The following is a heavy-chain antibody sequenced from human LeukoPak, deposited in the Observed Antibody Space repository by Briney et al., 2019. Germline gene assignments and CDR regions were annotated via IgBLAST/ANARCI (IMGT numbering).Heavy chain of an antibody. CDR3: AREAYSSGWHYYYYYMDV. CDR2: IYTSGST. D-gene: IGHD6-19*01. Sequence: SETLSLTCTVSGGSISSYYWSWIRQPAGKGLEWIGRIYTSGSTNYNPSLKSRVTMSVDTSKNQFSLKLSSVTAADTAVYYCAREAYSSGWHYYYYYMDVWGKGTTVTVSS. CDR1: GGSISSYY. J-gene: IGHJ6*03. V-gene: IGHV4-4*07.